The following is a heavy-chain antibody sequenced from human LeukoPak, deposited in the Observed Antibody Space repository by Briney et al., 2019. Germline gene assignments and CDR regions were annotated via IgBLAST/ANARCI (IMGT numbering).Heavy chain of an antibody. J-gene: IGHJ6*03. D-gene: IGHD4-17*01. V-gene: IGHV1-8*03. CDR2: MNPNSGNT. CDR1: GYTFTSYD. Sequence: GASVKVSCKASGYTFTSYDINWVRQATGQGLEWMGWMNPNSGNTGYAQKFQGRVTITRNTSISTAYMELSSLRSEDTAVYYCAISTVTTVYYYYYYMDVWGKGTTVTVSS. CDR3: AISTVTTVYYYYYYMDV.